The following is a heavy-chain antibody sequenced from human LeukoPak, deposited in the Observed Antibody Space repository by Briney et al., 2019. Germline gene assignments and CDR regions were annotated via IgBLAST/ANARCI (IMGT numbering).Heavy chain of an antibody. D-gene: IGHD2-2*01. J-gene: IGHJ5*02. CDR1: GYTLTELS. CDR3: APYCSSTSCYEGNWFDP. V-gene: IGHV1-24*01. Sequence: ASVKVSCKVSGYTLTELSMHWVRQAPGKGLEWMGGFYPEDGETIYAQKFQGRVTMTEDTSTDTAYMELSSLRSEDTAVYYCAPYCSSTSCYEGNWFDPWGQGTLVTVSS. CDR2: FYPEDGET.